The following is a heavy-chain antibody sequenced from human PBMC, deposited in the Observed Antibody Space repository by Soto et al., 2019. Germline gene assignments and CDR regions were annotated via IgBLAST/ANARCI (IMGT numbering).Heavy chain of an antibody. D-gene: IGHD5-18*01. Sequence: SVKVSCKASGGTFSSYAISWVRQAPGQGLEWMGGIIPIFGTANYAQKFQGRVTITADESTSTAYMELSSLRSEDTAVYYCATQVDTARVIGDGFAYWGQGTLVTVSS. CDR1: GGTFSSYA. J-gene: IGHJ4*02. V-gene: IGHV1-69*13. CDR3: ATQVDTARVIGDGFAY. CDR2: IIPIFGTA.